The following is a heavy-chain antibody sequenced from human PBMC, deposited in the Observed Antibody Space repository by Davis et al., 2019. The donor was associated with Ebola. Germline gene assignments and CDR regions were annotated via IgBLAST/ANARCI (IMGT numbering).Heavy chain of an antibody. CDR1: GYTFTSYG. CDR2: ISAYNGNT. CDR3: ARVRSFVFVY. Sequence: ASVKVSCKASGYTFTSYGITWVRQAPGQGLEWMGWISAYNGNTNYAQKFQGRVTMTTDTSTSTAYMELRSLRSGDTAVYYCARVRSFVFVYWGQGTLVTVSS. D-gene: IGHD3-16*01. V-gene: IGHV1-18*01. J-gene: IGHJ4*02.